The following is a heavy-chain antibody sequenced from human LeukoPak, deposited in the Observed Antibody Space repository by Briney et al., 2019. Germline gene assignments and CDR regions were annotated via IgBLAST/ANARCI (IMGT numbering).Heavy chain of an antibody. V-gene: IGHV3-48*04. CDR2: ISSSSSTI. CDR3: ARDYYDFWSGYYTNNWFDP. J-gene: IGHJ5*02. D-gene: IGHD3-3*01. CDR1: GFTFSSYS. Sequence: GGSLRLSCAASGFTFSSYSMNWVRQAPGKGLEWVSYISSSSSTIYYADSVKGRFTISRDNAKNSLYLQMNSLRAEDTAVYYCARDYYDFWSGYYTNNWFDPWGQGTLVTVSS.